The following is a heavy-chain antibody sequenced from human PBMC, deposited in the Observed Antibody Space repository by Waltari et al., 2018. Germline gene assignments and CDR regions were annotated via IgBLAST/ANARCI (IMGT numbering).Heavy chain of an antibody. Sequence: EVQLVESGGGLVRPGGSLRLSCVASGFSFRSYNMTWVRPAPGKGLEWVSSITTSSTYMYYVDSLKGRFTISRDDAKNSLFLQMNSLRAEDTAVYYCARDLIEPAAIGNYYYGMDVWGQGTTVTVSS. CDR3: ARDLIEPAAIGNYYYGMDV. CDR2: ITTSSTYM. J-gene: IGHJ6*02. D-gene: IGHD2-2*01. V-gene: IGHV3-21*01. CDR1: GFSFRSYN.